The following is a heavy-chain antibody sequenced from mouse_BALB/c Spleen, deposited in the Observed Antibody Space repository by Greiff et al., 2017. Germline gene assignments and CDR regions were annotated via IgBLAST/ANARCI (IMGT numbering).Heavy chain of an antibody. CDR3: ARGGFTWAMDY. CDR2: INPSTGYT. CDR1: GYTFTSYW. Sequence: VKLQQSGAELAKPGASVKMSCKASGYTFTSYWMHWVKQRPGQGLEWIGYINPSTGYTEYNQKFKDKATLTADKSSSTAYMQLSSLTSEDSAVYYCARGGFTWAMDYWGQGTSVTVSS. V-gene: IGHV1-7*01. D-gene: IGHD1-1*01. J-gene: IGHJ4*01.